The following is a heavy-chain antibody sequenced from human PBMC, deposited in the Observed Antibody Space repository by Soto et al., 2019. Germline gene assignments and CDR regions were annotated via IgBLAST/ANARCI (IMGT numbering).Heavy chain of an antibody. CDR1: GFTFSSYA. CDR3: AKLPSSGYYLHLDV. D-gene: IGHD3-22*01. CDR2: ISGSGGST. V-gene: IGHV3-23*01. Sequence: PGGYLRLSCAASGFTFSSYAMSWVRQAPGKGLEWVSAISGSGGSTYYADSVKGRFTISRDNSKNTLYLQMNSLRAEDTAVYYCAKLPSSGYYLHLDVWGQGTTVTVSS. J-gene: IGHJ6*02.